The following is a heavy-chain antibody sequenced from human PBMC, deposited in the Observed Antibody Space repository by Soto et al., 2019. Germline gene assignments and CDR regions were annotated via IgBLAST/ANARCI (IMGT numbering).Heavy chain of an antibody. J-gene: IGHJ4*02. Sequence: GGSLRLSCAASGFTFNSCVMTWVRQAPGKGLEWVANINPDGSEKHYVDSVKGRFTISRDNAKNSLYLQMSSLTAEDSALYYCSRSLDSWGQGTRVPVSS. CDR2: INPDGSEK. CDR1: GFTFNSCV. V-gene: IGHV3-7*01. CDR3: SRSLDS.